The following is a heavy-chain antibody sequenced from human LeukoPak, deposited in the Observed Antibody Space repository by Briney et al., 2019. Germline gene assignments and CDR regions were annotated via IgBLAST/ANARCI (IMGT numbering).Heavy chain of an antibody. D-gene: IGHD3-22*01. J-gene: IGHJ4*02. CDR2: IHYSGST. V-gene: IGHV4-59*08. CDR3: ARMIPATPDYFDC. CDR1: GGSISMYY. Sequence: SEGLSLTCSVAGGSISMYYSSWVRQPPERGRGCVGYIHYSGSTNYNPSLKSRVTISVHTSKNQLSLTLSSVTAADTAVYYCARMIPATPDYFDCRGQGTLITVSS.